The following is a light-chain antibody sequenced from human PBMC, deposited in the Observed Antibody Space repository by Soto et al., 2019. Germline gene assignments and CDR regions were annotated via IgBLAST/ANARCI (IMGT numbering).Light chain of an antibody. Sequence: SALTQPASVSWSPGQSITISCTGTSSDVGGYNYVSWYQQHPGKAPKLMIYDVSNRPSGVSNRFSGSKSGNTASLTISGLQAEDEADYYCSSYTSSSTLDVVFGGGTQVTVL. CDR3: SSYTSSSTLDVV. CDR2: DVS. J-gene: IGLJ2*01. CDR1: SSDVGGYNY. V-gene: IGLV2-14*01.